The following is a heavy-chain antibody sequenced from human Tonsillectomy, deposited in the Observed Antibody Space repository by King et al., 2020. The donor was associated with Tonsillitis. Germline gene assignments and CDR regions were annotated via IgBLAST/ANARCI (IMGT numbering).Heavy chain of an antibody. CDR1: GLTFSSYG. CDR3: AKVYERGVHVFHM. D-gene: IGHD2-8*01. V-gene: IGHV3-30*02. CDR2: IRYDGSNR. Sequence: VQLVESGGGVVQPGGSLRLSCAVSGLTFSSYGMHWVRQAPGKGLEWVAFIRYDGSNRNYAESVKGRFTISRDNSKNTLYLQMNSLRAEDTGVFFCAKVYERGVHVFHMGGDGTMVTVP. J-gene: IGHJ3*01.